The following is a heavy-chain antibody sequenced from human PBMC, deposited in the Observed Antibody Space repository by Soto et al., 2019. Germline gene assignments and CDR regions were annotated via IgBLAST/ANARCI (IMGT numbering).Heavy chain of an antibody. CDR1: GGSISSGGYY. D-gene: IGHD2-15*01. Sequence: QVQLQESGPGLVKPSQTLSLTCTVSGGSISSGGYYWSWIRQHPGKGLEWIGYIYYSGSTYYNPSLKSRVTISVDTSKNQFSLKRSSVTAADTAVYYCARARGYCSGGSCSEYYYYGMAVWGQGTTVTVSS. CDR2: IYYSGST. CDR3: ARARGYCSGGSCSEYYYYGMAV. V-gene: IGHV4-31*03. J-gene: IGHJ6*02.